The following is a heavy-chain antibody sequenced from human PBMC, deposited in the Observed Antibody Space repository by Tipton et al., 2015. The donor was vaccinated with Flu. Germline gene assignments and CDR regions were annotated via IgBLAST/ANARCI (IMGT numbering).Heavy chain of an antibody. CDR1: GGSISSYY. J-gene: IGHJ6*03. Sequence: TLSLTCTVSGGSISSYYWSWIRQPPGKGLEWIGYIYYSGSTNYNPSLKSRVTISVDTSKNQFSLKLSSVTAADTAVYYCARSGLEYSSSSDYYYYYMDAWGKGTTVTVSS. CDR3: ARSGLEYSSSSDYYYYYMDA. CDR2: IYYSGST. V-gene: IGHV4-59*01. D-gene: IGHD6-6*01.